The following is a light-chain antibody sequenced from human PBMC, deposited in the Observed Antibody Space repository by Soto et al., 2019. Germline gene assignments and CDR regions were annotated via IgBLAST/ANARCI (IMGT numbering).Light chain of an antibody. CDR2: ASS. CDR1: QDIGDD. Sequence: DIQMTQSPSSLSASVGDRVTITCRASQDIGDDLDWFQQKPGKAHTSLIYASSGLQSGAPARFSGSGSGTEFDLTISNLYPEDFATYYCLQHNSLPFTFGPGTKVDVK. J-gene: IGKJ3*01. V-gene: IGKV1-17*02. CDR3: LQHNSLPFT.